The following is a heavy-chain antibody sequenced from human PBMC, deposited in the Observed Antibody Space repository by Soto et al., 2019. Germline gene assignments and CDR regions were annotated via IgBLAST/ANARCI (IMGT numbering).Heavy chain of an antibody. V-gene: IGHV3-21*01. CDR3: ARDQPGYSYGYGLGY. D-gene: IGHD5-18*01. J-gene: IGHJ4*02. Sequence: EVQLVESGGGLVKPGGSLRLSCAASGFTFSSYSMNWVRQAPGKGLEWVSSISSSSSYKYYADSVKGRFTISRDNAQNARYLQMNSLRAEDTAVYYYARDQPGYSYGYGLGYWGQGTLVTVSS. CDR2: ISSSSSYK. CDR1: GFTFSSYS.